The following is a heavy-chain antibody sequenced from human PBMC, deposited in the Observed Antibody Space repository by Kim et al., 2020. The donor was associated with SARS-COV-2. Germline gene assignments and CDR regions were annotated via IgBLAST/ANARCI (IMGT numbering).Heavy chain of an antibody. D-gene: IGHD5-18*01. J-gene: IGHJ3*02. V-gene: IGHV1-58*02. CDR1: GFTFTSSA. Sequence: SVKVSCKASGFTFTSSAMQWVRQARGQRLEWIGWIVVGSGNTNYAQKFQERVTITRDMSTSTAHMELSSLRSEDTAVYYCAAVSPRGYSYGTGDDAFDIWGQGTMVTVSS. CDR3: AAVSPRGYSYGTGDDAFDI. CDR2: IVVGSGNT.